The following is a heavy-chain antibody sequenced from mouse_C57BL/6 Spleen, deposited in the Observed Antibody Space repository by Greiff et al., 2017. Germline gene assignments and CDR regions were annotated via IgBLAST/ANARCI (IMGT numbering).Heavy chain of an antibody. CDR1: GYSITSGYY. Sequence: EVKLVESGPGLVKPSQSLSLTCSVTGYSITSGYYWNWIRQFPGNKLEWMGYISYDGSNNYNPSLKNRISITRDTSKNQFFLKLNSVTTEDTATYYCARAGGAYYFDYWGQGTTLTVSS. CDR2: ISYDGSN. V-gene: IGHV3-6*01. CDR3: ARAGGAYYFDY. D-gene: IGHD1-1*02. J-gene: IGHJ2*01.